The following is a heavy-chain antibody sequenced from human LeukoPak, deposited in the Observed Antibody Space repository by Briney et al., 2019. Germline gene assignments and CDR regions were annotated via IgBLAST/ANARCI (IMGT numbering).Heavy chain of an antibody. CDR2: IIPIFGTA. CDR3: ASLPARYCSSTSCYHFDY. V-gene: IGHV1-69*01. J-gene: IGHJ4*02. Sequence: SVKVSCKASGGTFISYAISWVRQAPGQGGEWMGGIIPIFGTANYTQKFQGRVPIPADESTSTAYMELSSLRSEDTALYYCASLPARYCSSTSCYHFDYWGQGTLVTVSS. D-gene: IGHD2-2*01. CDR1: GGTFISYA.